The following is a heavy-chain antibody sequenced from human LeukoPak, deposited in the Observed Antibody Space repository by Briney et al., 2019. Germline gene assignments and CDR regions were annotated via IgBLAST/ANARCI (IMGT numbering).Heavy chain of an antibody. CDR3: ARPESGSSLSYFDY. D-gene: IGHD1-26*01. CDR2: IYYSGST. J-gene: IGHJ4*02. V-gene: IGHV4-59*01. CDR1: GGSISSYY. Sequence: PSETLSLTCTVSGGSISSYYWSWIRQPPGKGLEWIGYIYYSGSTNYNPSLTSRVTISVDTSKNQFSLKLSSVTAADTAVYYCARPESGSSLSYFDYWGQGTLATVSS.